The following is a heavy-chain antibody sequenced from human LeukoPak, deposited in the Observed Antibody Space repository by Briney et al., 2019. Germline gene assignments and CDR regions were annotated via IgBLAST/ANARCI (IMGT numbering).Heavy chain of an antibody. D-gene: IGHD3-10*01. J-gene: IGHJ4*02. CDR3: AVRSDADYYGSGSYSD. Sequence: ASVKVSCKASGYTFTGYYMHWVRQAPGQGLEWMGWINPNSGGTNSAQKFQGRVTMTRDTSISTAYMELSRPRSDDTAVYYCAVRSDADYYGSGSYSDWGQGTLVTVSS. CDR1: GYTFTGYY. CDR2: INPNSGGT. V-gene: IGHV1-2*02.